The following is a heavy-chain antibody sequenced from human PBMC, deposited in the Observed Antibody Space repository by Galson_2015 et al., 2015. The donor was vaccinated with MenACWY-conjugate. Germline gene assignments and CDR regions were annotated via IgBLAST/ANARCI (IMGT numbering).Heavy chain of an antibody. J-gene: IGHJ4*02. D-gene: IGHD5-12*01. Sequence: SVKVSCKASGYTFSTYGINWVRQAPGQGLEWLGWISAYNGHTHHAEHPQGRPTMTMDTSTSTAYLELRSLRSDDTAVYYCARGARVSGYDSIPFDYWGQGTLVTVSS. CDR1: GYTFSTYG. CDR3: ARGARVSGYDSIPFDY. CDR2: ISAYNGHT. V-gene: IGHV1-18*01.